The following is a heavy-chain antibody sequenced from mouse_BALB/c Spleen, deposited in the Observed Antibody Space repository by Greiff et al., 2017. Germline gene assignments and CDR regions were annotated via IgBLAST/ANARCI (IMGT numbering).Heavy chain of an antibody. CDR1: GFNIKDYY. D-gene: IGHD2-2*01. CDR3: NAKGTGGYESWFAY. J-gene: IGHJ3*01. Sequence: VQLQQSGAELVRPGASVKLSCTASGFNIKDYYMHWVKQRPEQGLEWIGWIDPENGDTEYAPKFQGKATMTADTSSNTAYLQLSSLTSEDTAVYYCNAKGTGGYESWFAYWGQGTLVTVSA. CDR2: IDPENGDT. V-gene: IGHV14-4*02.